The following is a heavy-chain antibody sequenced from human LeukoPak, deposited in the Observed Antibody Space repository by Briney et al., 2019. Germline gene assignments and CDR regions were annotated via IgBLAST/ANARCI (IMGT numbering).Heavy chain of an antibody. V-gene: IGHV4-59*01. D-gene: IGHD5-12*01. CDR3: ASVRNLVATSRPGDGDYFDY. J-gene: IGHJ4*02. Sequence: SETLSLTCTVSGGSISSYYWSWIRQPPGKGLEWIGNIYHSGSTNYSTNYNSSLKSRVTISVDTSKKQFSLKLSSVTAADTAVYYCASVRNLVATSRPGDGDYFDYWGQGTLVIVSS. CDR2: IYHSGSTNYST. CDR1: GGSISSYY.